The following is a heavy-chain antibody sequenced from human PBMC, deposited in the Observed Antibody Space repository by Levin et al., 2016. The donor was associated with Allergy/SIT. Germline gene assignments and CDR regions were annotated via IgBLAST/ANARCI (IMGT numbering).Heavy chain of an antibody. Sequence: SETLSLTCTVSGGSISSSSYYWGWIRQPPGKGLEWIGSIYYSGSTYYNPSLKSRVTVSVDTSKNQFSLKLSSVTAADTAVYYCARGHGDYVGRGNWFDPWGQGTLVTVSS. J-gene: IGHJ5*02. V-gene: IGHV4-39*07. CDR2: IYYSGST. D-gene: IGHD4-17*01. CDR3: ARGHGDYVGRGNWFDP. CDR1: GGSISSSSYY.